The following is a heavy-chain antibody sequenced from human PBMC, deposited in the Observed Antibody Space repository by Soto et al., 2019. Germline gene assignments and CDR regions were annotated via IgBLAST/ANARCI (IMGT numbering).Heavy chain of an antibody. CDR2: IIPIFGTA. Sequence: GASVKVSFKASGGTFSSYAISWVRQAPGQGLEWMGGIIPIFGTANYAQKFQGRVTITADESTSTAYMELSSLRSEDTAVYYCARPHHYYDSSPLDYWYFDLWGRGTLVAVSS. CDR3: ARPHHYYDSSPLDYWYFDL. J-gene: IGHJ2*01. V-gene: IGHV1-69*13. D-gene: IGHD3-22*01. CDR1: GGTFSSYA.